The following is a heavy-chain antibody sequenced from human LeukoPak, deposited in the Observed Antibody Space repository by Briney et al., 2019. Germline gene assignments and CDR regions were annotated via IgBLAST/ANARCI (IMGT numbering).Heavy chain of an antibody. Sequence: QPGGSLRLSCAASEFIFTNYGMSWVRQGPGKGLEWVSSISGSGGTTYYADSVKGRFTVSRDNSKNSLYLQMSSLTAADTAVYYCAKDRSIGTYYTFDHWGQGTLVTVSS. D-gene: IGHD1-26*01. CDR2: ISGSGGTT. J-gene: IGHJ4*02. CDR3: AKDRSIGTYYTFDH. V-gene: IGHV3-23*01. CDR1: EFIFTNYG.